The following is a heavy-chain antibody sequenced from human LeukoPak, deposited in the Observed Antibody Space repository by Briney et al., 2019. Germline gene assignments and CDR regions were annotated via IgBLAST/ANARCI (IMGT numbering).Heavy chain of an antibody. J-gene: IGHJ4*02. CDR1: GFTFSSYW. CDR2: INSDGSST. D-gene: IGHD2-2*01. CDR3: ARDRISIYFDY. Sequence: PGGSLRLSCAASGFTFSSYWMHWVRQAPGKGLVWVSRINSDGSSTSYADSVKGRFTISRDNAKNSLYLQMNSLRAEDTAVYYCARDRISIYFDYWGQGTLVTVSS. V-gene: IGHV3-74*01.